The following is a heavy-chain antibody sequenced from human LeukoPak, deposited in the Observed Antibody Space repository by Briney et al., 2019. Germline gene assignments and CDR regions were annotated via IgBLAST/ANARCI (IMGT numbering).Heavy chain of an antibody. CDR1: GFTFSSYD. CDR2: ISTSGLTI. Sequence: GRSLRLSCAASGFTFSSYDMNWVRQAPGKGLEWVSYISTSGLTIYYADSAKGRFTVSRDNAKNSLYLQMNNLRAEDTAVYYCARGLVGSPWGQGTLVTVSS. D-gene: IGHD3-9*01. J-gene: IGHJ5*02. V-gene: IGHV3-48*03. CDR3: ARGLVGSP.